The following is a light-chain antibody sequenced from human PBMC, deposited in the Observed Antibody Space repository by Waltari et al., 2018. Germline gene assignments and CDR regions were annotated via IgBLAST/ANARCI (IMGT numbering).Light chain of an antibody. J-gene: IGKJ1*01. V-gene: IGKV1-5*03. CDR1: QRISSW. CDR2: KAS. Sequence: DIQMTQSPSTLSASVGDRVTITCRASQRISSWLAWYQQKPGKAPKLLNYKASSLESGVPSRFSGSGSGTEFTLSISSLQPDDFATYYCQQYNSYRWTFGQGTKVEIK. CDR3: QQYNSYRWT.